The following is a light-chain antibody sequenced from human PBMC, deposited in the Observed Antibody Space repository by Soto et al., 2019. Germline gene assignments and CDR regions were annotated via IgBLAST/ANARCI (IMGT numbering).Light chain of an antibody. CDR3: FSYASNFVI. J-gene: IGLJ2*01. V-gene: IGLV2-11*01. CDR2: DVF. CDR1: SNDVGVYTF. Sequence: QSALTQPRSVSGFPGQSVTISCAGTSNDVGVYTFVSWYQHHPDKAPKLIIYDVFQRPSGVPDRFSGSRSGNTASLTVSGVQAEDEADYYCFSYASNFVIFGGGTKLT.